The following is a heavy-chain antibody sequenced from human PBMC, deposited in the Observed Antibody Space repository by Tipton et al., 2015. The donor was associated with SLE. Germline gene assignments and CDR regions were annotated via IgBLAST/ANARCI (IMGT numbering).Heavy chain of an antibody. CDR1: GFTFSSYS. J-gene: IGHJ4*02. V-gene: IGHV3-21*04. D-gene: IGHD2-8*01. Sequence: GSLRLSCAASGFTFSSYSMNWVRQAPGKGLEWVSSISSSSSYIYYAESVKGRFTISRDHAKNSLYLQMNSLRAEDTAVYYCAKGLGYCTNGVCSPPDYWGQGTLVTVSS. CDR2: ISSSSSYI. CDR3: AKGLGYCTNGVCSPPDY.